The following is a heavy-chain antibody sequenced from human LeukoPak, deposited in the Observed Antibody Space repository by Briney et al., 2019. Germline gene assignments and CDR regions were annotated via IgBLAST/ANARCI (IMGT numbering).Heavy chain of an antibody. CDR1: GFTFSGYG. CDR2: TQYDESNK. V-gene: IGHV3-30*02. CDR3: AKQMIERPHYYYMDV. Sequence: GGSLRLSCAASGFTFSGYGMHWVRQAPGKGLEWVAFTQYDESNKYYADSVKGRFTISRDNSKNTVFLQMNSLRPEDTALYYCAKQMIERPHYYYMDVWGKGTTVTVSS. J-gene: IGHJ6*03. D-gene: IGHD3-22*01.